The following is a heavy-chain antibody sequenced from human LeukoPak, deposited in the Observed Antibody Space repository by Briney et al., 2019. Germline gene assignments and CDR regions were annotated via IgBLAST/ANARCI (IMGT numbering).Heavy chain of an antibody. J-gene: IGHJ4*02. V-gene: IGHV3-23*01. D-gene: IGHD1-1*01. CDR2: VSTSGGGT. CDR3: AKRYNSEYLAPVQN. CDR1: GFTVSTNY. Sequence: PGGSLRLSCAASGFTVSTNYMSWVRQAPGKGLEWVSTVSTSGGGTYYADSVKGRFTISRDNSKNTLYLQMNSLRAEDTAVYYCAKRYNSEYLAPVQNWGQGTLVTVSS.